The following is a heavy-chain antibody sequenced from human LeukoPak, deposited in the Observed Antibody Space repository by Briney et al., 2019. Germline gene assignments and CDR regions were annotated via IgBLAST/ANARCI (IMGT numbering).Heavy chain of an antibody. Sequence: ASVKVSCKASGYTFTSYGISWVRQAPGQGLEWMGWISAYNGNTNYAQKLQGRVTMNTDTSTSTAYMELRSLRSDDTAVYYCARDRGGGSHRTNWFDPWGQGTLVTVSS. CDR3: ARDRGGGSHRTNWFDP. J-gene: IGHJ5*02. V-gene: IGHV1-18*01. CDR1: GYTFTSYG. CDR2: ISAYNGNT. D-gene: IGHD1-26*01.